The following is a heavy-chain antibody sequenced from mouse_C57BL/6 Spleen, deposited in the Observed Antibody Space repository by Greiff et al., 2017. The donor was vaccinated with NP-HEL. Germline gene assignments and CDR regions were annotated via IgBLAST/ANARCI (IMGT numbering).Heavy chain of an antibody. CDR2: IWGDGST. CDR3: AREDGYDRGFAY. V-gene: IGHV2-3*01. D-gene: IGHD2-2*01. J-gene: IGHJ3*01. CDR1: GFSLTSYG. Sequence: QVQLQESGPGLVAPSQSLSITCTVSGFSLTSYGVSWVRQPPGKGLEWLGVIWGDGSTTYHSALLSRLSINKDNTKSQVYLKLNRLQTDDTATYYCAREDGYDRGFAYWGQGTLVTVSA.